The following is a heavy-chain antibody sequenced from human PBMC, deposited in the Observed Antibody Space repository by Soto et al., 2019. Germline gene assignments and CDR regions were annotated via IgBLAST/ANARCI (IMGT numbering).Heavy chain of an antibody. CDR2: IGPESGAT. CDR3: GRGRSGQIVIFY. J-gene: IGHJ4*02. Sequence: ASVPVSCKTSGYTFTGHYIHWVRQAHQQGPEWMGEIGPESGATRYAEKFRGRVTMTMDTSITTVYMELRNLSPDDTAVYYCGRGRSGQIVIFYWGQGTPVTVSS. V-gene: IGHV1-2*02. D-gene: IGHD1-26*01. CDR1: GYTFTGHY.